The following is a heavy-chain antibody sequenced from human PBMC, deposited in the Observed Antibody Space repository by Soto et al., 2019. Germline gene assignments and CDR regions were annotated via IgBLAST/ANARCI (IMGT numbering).Heavy chain of an antibody. V-gene: IGHV2-5*02. CDR1: GFSLSTSGVG. D-gene: IGHD5-18*01. CDR3: ARLDTAMVDFDY. CDR2: IYWDDDK. Sequence: QITLKESGTTLVKPTQTLTLTCTFSGFSLSTSGVGVGWIRQPPGKALEWLALIYWDDDKRYSPSLKSRLTITKDTSKNQVVLTMTNMDPVDTATYYCARLDTAMVDFDYWGQGTLVTVSS. J-gene: IGHJ4*02.